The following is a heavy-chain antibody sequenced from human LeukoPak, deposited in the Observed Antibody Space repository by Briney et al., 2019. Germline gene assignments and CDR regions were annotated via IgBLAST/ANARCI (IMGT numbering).Heavy chain of an antibody. J-gene: IGHJ5*02. CDR1: GGSISSSSYY. CDR2: IYYSGST. D-gene: IGHD6-19*01. CDR3: ARGRIAVAGPRYNWFDP. Sequence: PSETLSLTCTVSGGSISSSSYYWGWIRQPPGKGLEWIGSIYYSGSTYYNPSLKSRVTISVDTSKNQFSLKLSSVTAADTAVYYCARGRIAVAGPRYNWFDPWGQGTLVTVSS. V-gene: IGHV4-39*07.